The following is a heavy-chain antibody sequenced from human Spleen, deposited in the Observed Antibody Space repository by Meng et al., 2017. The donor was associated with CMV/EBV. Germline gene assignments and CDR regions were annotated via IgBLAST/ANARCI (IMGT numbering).Heavy chain of an antibody. J-gene: IGHJ4*02. CDR2: IYPGDSNT. D-gene: IGHD1-26*01. CDR3: AGRGSTTFDY. Sequence: GGSLRLSCKGPGYSSASYWIGWVRQMPGKGLEYMGIIYPGDSNTKYSPSFQGQVTISADRSINTAYLQWSSLKASDTAMYYCAGRGSTTFDYWGQGTLVTVSS. V-gene: IGHV5-51*01. CDR1: GYSSASYW.